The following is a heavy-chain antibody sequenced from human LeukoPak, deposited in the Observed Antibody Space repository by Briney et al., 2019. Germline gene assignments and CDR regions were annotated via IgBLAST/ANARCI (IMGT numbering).Heavy chain of an antibody. CDR1: GFTFSSYS. CDR3: ARDSGSGYSSSQVYYYYMDV. V-gene: IGHV3-21*01. Sequence: GGSLRLSCAASGFTFSSYSMNWVRQAPGKGLEWVSSISSSSSYIYYADSVKGRFTMSRDTAKNSLYLQMNSLRAEDTAVYYCARDSGSGYSSSQVYYYYMDVWGKGTTVTVSS. D-gene: IGHD6-13*01. J-gene: IGHJ6*03. CDR2: ISSSSSYI.